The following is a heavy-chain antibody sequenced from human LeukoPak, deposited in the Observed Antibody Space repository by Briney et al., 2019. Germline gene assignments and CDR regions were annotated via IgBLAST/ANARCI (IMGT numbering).Heavy chain of an antibody. J-gene: IGHJ6*02. V-gene: IGHV3-30*18. CDR1: GFTFSSYG. Sequence: GRSLRLSCAASGFTFSSYGMHWVRQAPGKGLEWVAVISYDGSNKYYADSVKGRSTISRDNSKNTLYLQMNSLRAEDTAVYYCAKVCDPSSGYIVVVTALWYGMDVWGQGTTVTVSS. CDR3: AKVCDPSSGYIVVVTALWYGMDV. CDR2: ISYDGSNK. D-gene: IGHD2-21*02.